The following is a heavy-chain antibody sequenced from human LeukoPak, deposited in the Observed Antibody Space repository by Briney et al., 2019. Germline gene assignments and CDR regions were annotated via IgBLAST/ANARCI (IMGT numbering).Heavy chain of an antibody. D-gene: IGHD5-12*01. Sequence: SETLSLTCAVYGGSFSGYYWSWIRQPPGKGLEWIGEINHSGSTNYNPSLKSRVTISVDTSKNQFSLKLSSVTAADTAVYYCAREPGPSEWLRLRRSGGDYWGQGTLVTVSS. CDR3: AREPGPSEWLRLRRSGGDY. V-gene: IGHV4-34*01. CDR2: INHSGST. CDR1: GGSFSGYY. J-gene: IGHJ4*02.